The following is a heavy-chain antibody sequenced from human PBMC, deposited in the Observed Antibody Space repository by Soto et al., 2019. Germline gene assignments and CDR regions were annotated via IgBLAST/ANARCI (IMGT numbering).Heavy chain of an antibody. Sequence: QVQLQESGPGLVKPSETLSLTCTVSGGSISSYYWSWIRQPPGKGLEWSGYIYYSGSTNYNPSLKSLVTISVDTSKNQFSLKLSSVTAADTAVYYCARVYSSGWRGGLCYYYYGMDVWGQGTTVTVSS. CDR1: GGSISSYY. J-gene: IGHJ6*02. CDR2: IYYSGST. D-gene: IGHD6-19*01. CDR3: ARVYSSGWRGGLCYYYYGMDV. V-gene: IGHV4-59*01.